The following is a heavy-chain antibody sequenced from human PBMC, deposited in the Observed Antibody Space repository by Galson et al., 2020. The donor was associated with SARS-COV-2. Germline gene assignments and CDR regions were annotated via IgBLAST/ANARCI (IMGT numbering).Heavy chain of an antibody. D-gene: IGHD3-22*01. V-gene: IGHV1-24*01. CDR3: ATWGVVVITDALDI. CDR1: GHTLTELY. Sequence: ASVKVSCKLSGHTLTELYMHWVRQAPGKGLEWLGSFDPHDGETIYAQKFQGRVTMTEDTSTETAYLELSSLRSDDTAVYYCATWGVVVITDALDIWGQGTMGAVSS. J-gene: IGHJ3*02. CDR2: FDPHDGET.